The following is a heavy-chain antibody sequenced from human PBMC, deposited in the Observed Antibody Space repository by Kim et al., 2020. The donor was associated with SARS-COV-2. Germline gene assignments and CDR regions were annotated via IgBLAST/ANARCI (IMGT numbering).Heavy chain of an antibody. CDR3: AHSIAAACTGRRSQDY. J-gene: IGHJ4*02. D-gene: IGHD6-13*01. CDR1: GFSLSTSGVG. CDR2: IYWDDDK. Sequence: SGPTLVNPTQTLTLTCTFSGFSLSTSGVGVGWIRQPPGKALEWLALIYWDDDKRYSPSLKSRLTITKDTSKNQVVLTMTNMDPVDTATYYCAHSIAAACTGRRSQDYWGQGTLVTVSS. V-gene: IGHV2-5*02.